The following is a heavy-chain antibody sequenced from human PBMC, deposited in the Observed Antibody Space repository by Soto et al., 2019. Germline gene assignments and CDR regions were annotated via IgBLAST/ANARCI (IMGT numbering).Heavy chain of an antibody. J-gene: IGHJ4*02. CDR2: ISYDGSNK. D-gene: IGHD3-3*01. CDR3: AKAGGWLQFLAQPFDY. CDR1: GFTFSSYG. Sequence: GGSVRLSCAASGFTFSSYGMHWVRQAPGKGLEWVAVISYDGSNKYYADSVKGRFTISRDNSKNTLYLQMNSLRAEDTAVYYCAKAGGWLQFLAQPFDYWGQGTLVTVSS. V-gene: IGHV3-30*18.